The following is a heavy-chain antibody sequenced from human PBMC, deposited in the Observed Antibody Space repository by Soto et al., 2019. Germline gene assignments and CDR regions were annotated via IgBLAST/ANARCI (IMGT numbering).Heavy chain of an antibody. D-gene: IGHD2-2*02. CDR3: ARAGRYCSSTSCYIGYYYYYGMDV. V-gene: IGHV4-34*01. CDR2: INHSGST. CDR1: GGSFSGYY. J-gene: IGHJ6*02. Sequence: LSLTCAVYGGSFSGYYWSWIRQPPGKGLEWIGEINHSGSTNYNPSLKSRVTISVDTSKNQFSLKLSSVTAADTAVYYCARAGRYCSSTSCYIGYYYYYGMDVWGQGTTVTVAS.